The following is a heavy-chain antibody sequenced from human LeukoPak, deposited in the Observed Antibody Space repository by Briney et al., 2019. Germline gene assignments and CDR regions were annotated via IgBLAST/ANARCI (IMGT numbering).Heavy chain of an antibody. Sequence: PSETLSLTCTVSGGSISSYYWSWIRQPPGKGLEWIGYIYYSGSTNYNPSLKSRVTISVDTSKNQFSLKLSSVTAADTAVYYCAKSSNDGDYVVYWGQGTLVTVSS. J-gene: IGHJ4*02. CDR3: AKSSNDGDYVVY. CDR1: GGSISSYY. CDR2: IYYSGST. D-gene: IGHD1-1*01. V-gene: IGHV4-59*08.